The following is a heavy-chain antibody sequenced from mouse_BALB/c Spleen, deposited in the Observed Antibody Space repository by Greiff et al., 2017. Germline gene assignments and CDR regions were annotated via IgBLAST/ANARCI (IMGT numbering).Heavy chain of an antibody. V-gene: IGHV5-9-4*01. Sequence: EVQLQESGGGLVKPGGSLKLSCAASGFTFSSYAMSWVRQSPEKRLEWVAEISSGGSYTYYPDTVTGRFTISRDNAKNTLYLEMSSLRSEDTAMYYCAKGHKGTNSFDYWGQGTTLTVSS. J-gene: IGHJ2*01. D-gene: IGHD3-1*01. CDR1: GFTFSSYA. CDR3: AKGHKGTNSFDY. CDR2: ISSGGSYT.